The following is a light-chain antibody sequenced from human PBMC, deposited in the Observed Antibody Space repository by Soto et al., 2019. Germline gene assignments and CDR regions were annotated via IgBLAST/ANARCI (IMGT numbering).Light chain of an antibody. J-gene: IGKJ2*01. CDR1: QSVLYSSDNKNY. V-gene: IGKV4-1*01. Sequence: DIVMTQSPDSLAVSLGERATINCKSSQSVLYSSDNKNYLAWYQQKPGQPPKLLIYWASTRESGVPDRFSGTGSGTDFTLTISSLQAEAVAVYYCQQYYSTPPYSFGQGTKLAIK. CDR2: WAS. CDR3: QQYYSTPPYS.